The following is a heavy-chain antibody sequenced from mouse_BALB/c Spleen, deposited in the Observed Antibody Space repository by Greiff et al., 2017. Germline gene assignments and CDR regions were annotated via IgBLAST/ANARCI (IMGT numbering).Heavy chain of an antibody. CDR3: ASPYGKYYYAMDY. D-gene: IGHD2-1*01. CDR2: ISYDGSN. V-gene: IGHV3-6*02. Sequence: ESGPGLVKPSQSLSLTCSVTGYSITSGYYWNWIRQFPGNKLEWMGYISYDGSNNYNPSLKNRISITRDTSKNQFFLKLNSVTTEDTATYYCASPYGKYYYAMDYWGQGTSVTVSS. CDR1: GYSITSGYY. J-gene: IGHJ4*01.